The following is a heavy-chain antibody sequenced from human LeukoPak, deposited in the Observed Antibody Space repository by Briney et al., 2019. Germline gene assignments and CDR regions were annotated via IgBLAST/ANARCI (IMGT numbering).Heavy chain of an antibody. CDR3: ARGEQQLWLGNWFDP. J-gene: IGHJ5*02. CDR1: GGSISSGSYY. CDR2: IYTSGST. V-gene: IGHV4-61*02. Sequence: SETLSLTCTVSGGSISSGSYYWSWIRQPAGKGLEWIGRIYTSGSTNYNPSLKSRVTISVDTSKNQFSLKLSSVTAADTAVYYCARGEQQLWLGNWFDPWGQGTLVTVSS. D-gene: IGHD6-13*01.